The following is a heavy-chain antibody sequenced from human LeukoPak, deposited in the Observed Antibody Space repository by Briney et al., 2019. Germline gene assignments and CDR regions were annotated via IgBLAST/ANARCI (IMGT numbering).Heavy chain of an antibody. CDR2: IYYSGST. CDR1: GGSISSYY. V-gene: IGHV4-59*01. Sequence: SGTLSLTCTVSGGSISSYYWSWIRQPPGKGLEWIGYIYYSGSTNYNPSLKSRVTISVDTSKNQFSLKLSSVTAADTAVYYCARRAGSGYELDYWGQGTLVTVSS. CDR3: ARRAGSGYELDY. J-gene: IGHJ4*02. D-gene: IGHD5-12*01.